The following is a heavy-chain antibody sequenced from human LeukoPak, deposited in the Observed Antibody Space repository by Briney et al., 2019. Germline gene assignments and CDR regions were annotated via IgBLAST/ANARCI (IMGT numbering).Heavy chain of an antibody. Sequence: PSETLSLTCAVYGASFSGYYWSWIRQPPGKGLEWIRVTNHSGSTNYNPSLKSRVTISVDTSKNQFSLKLSSVTAADTAVYYCARVSGFYYYGSGTANYYYYGMDVWGQGTTVTVSS. CDR2: TNHSGST. J-gene: IGHJ6*02. V-gene: IGHV4-34*01. D-gene: IGHD3-10*01. CDR1: GASFSGYY. CDR3: ARVSGFYYYGSGTANYYYYGMDV.